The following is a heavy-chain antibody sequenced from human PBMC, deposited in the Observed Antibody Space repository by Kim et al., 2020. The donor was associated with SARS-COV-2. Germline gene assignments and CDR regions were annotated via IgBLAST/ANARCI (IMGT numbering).Heavy chain of an antibody. V-gene: IGHV1-69*13. CDR3: AMQVLPPLRFYFDY. J-gene: IGHJ4*02. CDR1: GGTFSSYA. D-gene: IGHD3-10*01. Sequence: SVKVSCKASGGTFSSYAISWVRQAPGQGLEWMGGIIPIFGTANYAQKFQGRVTITADESTSTAYMELSSLRSEDTAVYYCAMQVLPPLRFYFDYWGQGTLVTVSS. CDR2: IIPIFGTA.